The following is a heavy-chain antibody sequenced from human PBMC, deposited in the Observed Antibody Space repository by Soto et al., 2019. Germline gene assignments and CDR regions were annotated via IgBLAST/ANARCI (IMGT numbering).Heavy chain of an antibody. J-gene: IGHJ4*02. Sequence: ASVKVSCKASGFIFTSYYMHWVRRAPGQGLEWMGMINPSGGSTSYAQKFQGRVIMTRDTSTNTIYMELSSLRSEDTAVYYCARVIGGNFDYWGQGTLVTVSS. V-gene: IGHV1-46*01. CDR2: INPSGGST. CDR1: GFIFTSYY. CDR3: ARVIGGNFDY. D-gene: IGHD3-16*01.